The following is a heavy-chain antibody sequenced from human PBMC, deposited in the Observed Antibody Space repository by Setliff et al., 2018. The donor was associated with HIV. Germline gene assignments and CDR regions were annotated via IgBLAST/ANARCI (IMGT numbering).Heavy chain of an antibody. Sequence: PSETLSLTCTVSGGSVNDFYCNWIRQPPGKGPEWIGYIHSSGSTIYNPSLKSRITISLDTSKEQFSLDLSSATAADTAVYYCATLDHSGGNFLAYWGQGSLVTVSS. CDR1: GGSVNDFY. D-gene: IGHD2-21*02. CDR3: ATLDHSGGNFLAY. V-gene: IGHV4-4*09. J-gene: IGHJ4*02. CDR2: IHSSGST.